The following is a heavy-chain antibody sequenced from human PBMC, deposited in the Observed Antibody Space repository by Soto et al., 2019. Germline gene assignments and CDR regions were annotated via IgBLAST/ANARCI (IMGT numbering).Heavy chain of an antibody. CDR3: AREVEYTSAFGISSSFDY. Sequence: GESLKISCAASGFTFSSYGMHWVRQAPGKGLEWVAVISYDGSNKYYADSVKGRFTISRDNSKNTLYLQMNSLRSEDTAIYYCAREVEYTSAFGISSSFDYWGQGTLVTVSS. CDR1: GFTFSSYG. CDR2: ISYDGSNK. V-gene: IGHV3-30*03. D-gene: IGHD6-19*01. J-gene: IGHJ4*02.